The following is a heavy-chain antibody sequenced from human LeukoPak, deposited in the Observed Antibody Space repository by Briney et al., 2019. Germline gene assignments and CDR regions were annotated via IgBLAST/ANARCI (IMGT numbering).Heavy chain of an antibody. J-gene: IGHJ4*02. CDR1: GGSISSGGYY. CDR2: IYYSGST. CDR3: ASAPVDYGSGSSPYFDY. Sequence: SETLSLTCTVSGGSISSGGYYWSWIRQHPGKGLEWIGYIYYSGSTYYNPSLKSRVTISVDTSKNQFSLKLSSVTAADTAVYYCASAPVDYGSGSSPYFDYWGQGTLVTVSS. D-gene: IGHD3-10*01. V-gene: IGHV4-31*03.